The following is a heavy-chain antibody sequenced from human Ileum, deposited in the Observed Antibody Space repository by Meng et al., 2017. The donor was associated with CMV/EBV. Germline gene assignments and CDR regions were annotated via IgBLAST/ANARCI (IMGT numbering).Heavy chain of an antibody. J-gene: IGHJ4*02. CDR3: AREGVGDSLLY. D-gene: IGHD4-17*01. CDR1: GDSISSSIW. CDR2: IHHSGGT. V-gene: IGHV4-4*02. Sequence: CAVSGDSISSSIWWIWVRQPPGKGLEWIGEIHHSGGTHYNPSLKSRVTISLDKSKNQFSLDLNSVTAADTAVYYCAREGVGDSLLYWGQGTLVTVSS.